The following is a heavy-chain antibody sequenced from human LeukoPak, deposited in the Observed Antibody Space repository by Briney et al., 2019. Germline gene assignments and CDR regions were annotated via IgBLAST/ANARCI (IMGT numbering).Heavy chain of an antibody. CDR2: ISAYNGNT. Sequence: ASVKVSCKASGYTFTSYGISWVRQAPGQGLEWMGWISAYNGNTNYAQKLQGRVTMTTDTSTSTAYMELRSLRSDDTAVYYCARAESPDYDILTGYYPTRHALDVWGQGTMVTVSS. J-gene: IGHJ3*01. CDR1: GYTFTSYG. V-gene: IGHV1-18*01. CDR3: ARAESPDYDILTGYYPTRHALDV. D-gene: IGHD3-9*01.